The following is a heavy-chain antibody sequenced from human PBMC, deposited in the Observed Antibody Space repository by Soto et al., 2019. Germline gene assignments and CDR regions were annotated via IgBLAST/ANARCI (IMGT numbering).Heavy chain of an antibody. V-gene: IGHV1-69*12. CDR1: GGTFSSYA. J-gene: IGHJ4*02. CDR2: IVPIVDTS. D-gene: IGHD5-12*01. CDR3: VRVVVIPGYPGN. Sequence: QVQLVQSGAEVRQPASSVKVSCKTSGGTFSSYAISWVRQAPGQGLEWMGGIVPIVDTSTYAQKFQGRVRFTADDATSTVYMELSSLSSDDTAVYYCVRVVVIPGYPGNWVQGTLVTVSS.